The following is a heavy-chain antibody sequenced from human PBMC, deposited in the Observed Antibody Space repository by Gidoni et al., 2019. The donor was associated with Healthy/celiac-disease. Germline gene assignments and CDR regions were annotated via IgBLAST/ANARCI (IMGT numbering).Heavy chain of an antibody. V-gene: IGHV4-34*01. J-gene: IGHJ4*02. CDR2: INHSGST. CDR3: SGGGPPLPLRYCGWSNARGLVY. D-gene: IGHD3-9*01. Sequence: QVQLQQWGAGLLTPSETLSLTCAVYGGSFSGYYWSWIRQPPGKGLEWNGEINHSGSTNDNPALKSRVTLSVDTSKKQFYQKLSSVTATDTAVYYGSGGGPPLPLRYCGWSNARGLVYWGQGTLVTVSS. CDR1: GGSFSGYY.